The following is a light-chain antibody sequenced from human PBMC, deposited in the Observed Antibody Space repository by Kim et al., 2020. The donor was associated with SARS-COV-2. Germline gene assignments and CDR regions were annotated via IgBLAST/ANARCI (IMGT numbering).Light chain of an antibody. Sequence: WITISCTGTSSDIGGFDYVSWYQQRPGKAPKLLIYGVTHRPSGFPDRFSGSKSGNTASLTISGLQAEDEADYYCSSYTTIYSYVFGTGTKVTVL. CDR2: GVT. CDR1: SSDIGGFDY. V-gene: IGLV2-14*03. J-gene: IGLJ1*01. CDR3: SSYTTIYSYV.